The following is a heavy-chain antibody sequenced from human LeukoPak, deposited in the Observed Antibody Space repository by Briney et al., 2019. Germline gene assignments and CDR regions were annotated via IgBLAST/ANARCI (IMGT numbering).Heavy chain of an antibody. Sequence: PSQTLSLTCTVSGGSISSGDYYWSWIRQPPGKGLEWIGYIYHSGSTYYNPSLKSRVTISVDRSKNQFSLKLSSVTAADTAVYYCAREWELLSYRLFDYWGQGTLVTVSS. CDR3: AREWELLSYRLFDY. V-gene: IGHV4-30-2*01. J-gene: IGHJ4*02. D-gene: IGHD1-26*01. CDR2: IYHSGST. CDR1: GGSISSGDYY.